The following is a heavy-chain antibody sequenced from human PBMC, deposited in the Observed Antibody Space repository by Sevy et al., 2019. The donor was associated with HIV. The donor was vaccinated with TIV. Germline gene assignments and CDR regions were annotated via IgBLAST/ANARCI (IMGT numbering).Heavy chain of an antibody. J-gene: IGHJ6*02. CDR3: ARDTGGIGMDV. CDR1: GFTFSSHW. V-gene: IGHV3-7*01. Sequence: GGSLRLSCAASGFTFSSHWMSWVHQAPGKGLEWVANIKPDGSDKYYLDSVKGRFTISRDNDKNSLSLQMNSLRAEDTAVYNCARDTGGIGMDVWCQGTTVTVSS. D-gene: IGHD6-13*01. CDR2: IKPDGSDK.